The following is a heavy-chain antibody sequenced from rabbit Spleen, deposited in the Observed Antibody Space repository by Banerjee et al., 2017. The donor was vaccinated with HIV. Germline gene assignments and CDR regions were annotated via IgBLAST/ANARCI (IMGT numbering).Heavy chain of an antibody. V-gene: IGHV1S40*01. D-gene: IGHD6-1*01. Sequence: QSFEESGGDLVKPGASLTLTCKASGVSFSDKDVMCWVRQAPGKGLEWIACINIVTGKAVYASWAKGRFIMSRTSSTTVTLRMTSLSAADTATYFCARAPYAGIAVYGYAQNLWGPGTLVTVS. CDR3: ARAPYAGIAVYGYAQNL. J-gene: IGHJ4*01. CDR2: INIVTGKA. CDR1: GVSFSDKDV.